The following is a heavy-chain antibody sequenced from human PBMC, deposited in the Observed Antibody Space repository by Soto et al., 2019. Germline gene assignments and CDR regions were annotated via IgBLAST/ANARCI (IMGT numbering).Heavy chain of an antibody. V-gene: IGHV4-39*01. CDR2: IYYSGST. Sequence: PSETLSLTCTVSGDSIATRSFYWGWVRQAPGKGLECIGSIYYSGSTFYNPSLDSRVTISVDTSRNQFSLKLTSVTAADAAVYYCARQGTSPPWIPNYFDQWGQGTLVTVSS. J-gene: IGHJ4*02. CDR1: GDSIATRSFY. D-gene: IGHD5-18*01. CDR3: ARQGTSPPWIPNYFDQ.